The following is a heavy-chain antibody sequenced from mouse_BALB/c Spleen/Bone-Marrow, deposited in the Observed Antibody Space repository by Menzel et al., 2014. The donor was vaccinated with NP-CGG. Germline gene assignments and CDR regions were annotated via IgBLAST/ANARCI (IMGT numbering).Heavy chain of an antibody. Sequence: VQLKESGGGLVESGGSLKLSCAASGFSFNSYGVSWVRQTPEKRLEWVATISGGGSYTFYPDSEKGRFTISRDNAKNNLYLQLSSLRSEDTALYYCARHAYYDQTEVSFVYWGQGTLVTVSA. CDR3: ARHAYYDQTEVSFVY. J-gene: IGHJ3*01. CDR2: ISGGGSYT. CDR1: GFSFNSYG. V-gene: IGHV5-9-2*01. D-gene: IGHD2-4*01.